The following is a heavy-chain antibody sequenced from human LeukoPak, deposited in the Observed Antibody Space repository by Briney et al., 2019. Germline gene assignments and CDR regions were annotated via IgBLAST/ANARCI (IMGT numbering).Heavy chain of an antibody. Sequence: PGGSLRLTCAASGFTFSSYWMHWVRQAPGKGLVWVSRINSDGSSTSYADSVKGRFTISRDNAKNTLYLQMNSLRAEDTAVYYCARARAARLFDYWGQGTLVTVSS. CDR3: ARARAARLFDY. V-gene: IGHV3-74*01. CDR2: INSDGSST. D-gene: IGHD6-6*01. CDR1: GFTFSSYW. J-gene: IGHJ4*02.